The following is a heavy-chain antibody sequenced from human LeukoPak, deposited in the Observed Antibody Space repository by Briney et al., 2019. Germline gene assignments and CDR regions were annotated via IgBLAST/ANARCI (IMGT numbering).Heavy chain of an antibody. V-gene: IGHV3-21*01. J-gene: IGHJ4*02. CDR1: GLTFSSYS. D-gene: IGHD3-22*01. Sequence: GGSLRLSCAASGLTFSSYSMNWVRQAPGKGLEWVSSISSSSSYIYYADSVKGRFTISRDNAKNSLYLQMNSLRAEDTAVYYCASGYYYDSSGYYLVPFDYWGQGTLVTVSS. CDR3: ASGYYYDSSGYYLVPFDY. CDR2: ISSSSSYI.